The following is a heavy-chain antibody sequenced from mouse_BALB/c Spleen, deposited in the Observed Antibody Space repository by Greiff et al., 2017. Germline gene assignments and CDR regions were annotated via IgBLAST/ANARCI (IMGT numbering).Heavy chain of an antibody. J-gene: IGHJ2*01. Sequence: VKLQVSGAELAKPGASVKMSCKASGYTFTSYWMHWVKQRPGQGLEWIGYINPSTGYTEYNQKFKDKATLTADKSSSTAYMQLSSLTSEDSAVYYCARELRTGEYYFDYWGQGTTLTVSS. D-gene: IGHD2-12*01. CDR2: INPSTGYT. V-gene: IGHV1-7*01. CDR1: GYTFTSYW. CDR3: ARELRTGEYYFDY.